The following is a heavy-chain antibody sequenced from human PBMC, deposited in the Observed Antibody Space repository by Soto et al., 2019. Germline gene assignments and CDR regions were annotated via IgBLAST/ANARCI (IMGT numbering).Heavy chain of an antibody. J-gene: IGHJ4*02. CDR3: AKLVIGYCSGNTCDDY. CDR1: GFTFSYG. Sequence: VPLLESGGGLIQPGGSLRLSCAASGFTFSYGIHWLRQAPGKGLEWVAYISYDSSNKFYGDSVKGRFTISTDNTKNTQFLQMNSLGAEETAVYYCAKLVIGYCSGNTCDDYWGQGTLVAVAS. D-gene: IGHD2-15*01. V-gene: IGHV3-30*18. CDR2: ISYDSSNK.